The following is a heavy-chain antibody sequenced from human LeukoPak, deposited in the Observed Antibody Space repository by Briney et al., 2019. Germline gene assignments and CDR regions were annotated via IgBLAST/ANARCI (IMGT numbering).Heavy chain of an antibody. CDR2: IGIYGVTT. CDR1: EFTFSNYA. D-gene: IGHD3-16*01. J-gene: IGHJ5*02. CDR3: AREELGSSLGFDP. Sequence: QPGGSLRLSCAASEFTFSNYAMNWVRQAPGKGLEWVSIIGIYGVTTFHADSVKGRFTISRDNSKNTLYLQMNSLRAEDTAVYYCAREELGSSLGFDPWGQGTLVTVSS. V-gene: IGHV3-23*01.